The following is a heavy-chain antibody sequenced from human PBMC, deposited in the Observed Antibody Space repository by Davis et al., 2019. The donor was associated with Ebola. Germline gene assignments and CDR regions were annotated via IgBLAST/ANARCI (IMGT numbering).Heavy chain of an antibody. J-gene: IGHJ4*02. D-gene: IGHD6-19*01. V-gene: IGHV1-3*01. CDR2: INAGNGNT. CDR3: ARSIAVAGTFDY. CDR1: GYTFTNYA. Sequence: AASVKVSCKTSGYTFTNYAIHWVRQAPGQRLEWMGWINAGNGNTKYSQKFQGRVTITRDTSASTAYMELSSLRSEDTAVYYCARSIAVAGTFDYWGQGTLVTVSS.